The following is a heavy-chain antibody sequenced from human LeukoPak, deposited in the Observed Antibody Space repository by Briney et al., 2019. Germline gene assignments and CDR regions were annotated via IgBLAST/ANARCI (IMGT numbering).Heavy chain of an antibody. CDR1: GFTFSMSH. Sequence: GGSLRLSCAASGFTFSMSHMHWVRQAQGKGFKWWSFIRNDKSDKYYADSVKGRFTISRDNSKNTLYLQMNSLRVEDTAVYYCAKDYYWGLDYWGQGALVTVSS. J-gene: IGHJ4*02. CDR2: IRNDKSDK. CDR3: AKDYYWGLDY. D-gene: IGHD3-22*01. V-gene: IGHV3-30*02.